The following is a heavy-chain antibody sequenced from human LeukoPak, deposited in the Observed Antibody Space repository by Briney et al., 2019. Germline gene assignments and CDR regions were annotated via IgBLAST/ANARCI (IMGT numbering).Heavy chain of an antibody. V-gene: IGHV4-30-4*01. CDR3: ASHGGYPNYYYSGMDV. CDR1: GGSISSGDYY. D-gene: IGHD3-16*02. J-gene: IGHJ6*02. CDR2: IYYSGST. Sequence: PSQTLSLTCTVSGGSISSGDYYWSWIRQPPGKGLEWIGYIYYSGSTYYNPSLKSRVTISVDTSKNQFSLKLSSVTAADTAVFYCASHGGYPNYYYSGMDVWGQGTTVTVSS.